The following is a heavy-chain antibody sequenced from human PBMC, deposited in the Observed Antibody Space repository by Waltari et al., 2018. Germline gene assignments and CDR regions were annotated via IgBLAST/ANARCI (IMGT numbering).Heavy chain of an antibody. CDR2: IIHIFGTA. D-gene: IGHD2-15*01. CDR3: ARVHCSGGSCYWDFDY. J-gene: IGHJ4*02. Sequence: QVQLVQSGAEVKKPGSSVKVSCKASGGTFSSYAISWVRQAHGQVLEWMGGIIHIFGTATYTQKFQGRVTITTDESTSTAYMELSSLRSEDTAVYYCARVHCSGGSCYWDFDYWGQGTLVTVSS. CDR1: GGTFSSYA. V-gene: IGHV1-69*01.